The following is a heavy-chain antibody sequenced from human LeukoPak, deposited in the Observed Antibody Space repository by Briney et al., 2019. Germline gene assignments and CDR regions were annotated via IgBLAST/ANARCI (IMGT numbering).Heavy chain of an antibody. V-gene: IGHV3-23*01. Sequence: GGSLRLSCAASGFTFSSYAMSLVRQAPGKGLEWVSAISGSGGTTYYSDSVKGRFTISRDNSKSVYLQMNSLRAEDTAVYYCAKRASFGDYGVGYFDYWGQGTLVTVSS. CDR2: ISGSGGTT. CDR3: AKRASFGDYGVGYFDY. CDR1: GFTFSSYA. D-gene: IGHD4-17*01. J-gene: IGHJ4*02.